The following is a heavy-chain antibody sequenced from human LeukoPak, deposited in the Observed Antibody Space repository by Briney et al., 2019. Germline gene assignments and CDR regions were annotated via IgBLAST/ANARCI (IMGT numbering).Heavy chain of an antibody. CDR1: GGSFSGYY. D-gene: IGHD2-21*01. CDR3: ARELHSPSGHWFDP. CDR2: INHSGST. Sequence: SETLSLTCAVYGGSFSGYYWSWIRQPPGKGLEWIGEINHSGSTNYIPSLKSRVTISVDMSKNQFSLKLSSVTAADTAVYYCARELHSPSGHWFDPWGQGTLVTVSS. V-gene: IGHV4-34*01. J-gene: IGHJ5*02.